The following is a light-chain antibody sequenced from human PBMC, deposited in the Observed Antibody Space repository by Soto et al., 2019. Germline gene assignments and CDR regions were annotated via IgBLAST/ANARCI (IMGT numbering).Light chain of an antibody. Sequence: DIQMTQSPSTLSASVGDRVTITCRASQSISSWLAWYQQKPGKAPKLLIYKASSLETGVPSRFSGSDSGTEFTLTISSLQPDDFATYYCQQYTSYYTFGQGTKLEIK. CDR1: QSISSW. CDR3: QQYTSYYT. J-gene: IGKJ2*01. CDR2: KAS. V-gene: IGKV1-5*03.